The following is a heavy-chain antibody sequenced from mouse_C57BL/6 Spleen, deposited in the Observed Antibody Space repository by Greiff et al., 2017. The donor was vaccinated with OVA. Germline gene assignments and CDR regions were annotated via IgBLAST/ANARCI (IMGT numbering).Heavy chain of an antibody. Sequence: EVKLVESGGDLVKPGGSLKLSCAASGFTFSSYGMSWVRQTPDKRLEWVATISSGGSYTYYPDSVKGRFTISIDNAKNTLYLQMSSLKSEDTAMYYCARDYDWYFDVWGTGTTVTVSS. J-gene: IGHJ1*03. CDR2: ISSGGSYT. V-gene: IGHV5-6*02. CDR3: ARDYDWYFDV. CDR1: GFTFSSYG. D-gene: IGHD2-4*01.